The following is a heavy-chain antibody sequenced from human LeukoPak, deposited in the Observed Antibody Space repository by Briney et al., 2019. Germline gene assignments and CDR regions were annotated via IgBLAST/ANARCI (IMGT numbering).Heavy chain of an antibody. CDR1: GGSFSGYY. V-gene: IGHV4-34*01. CDR2: INHSGST. Sequence: SETLSLTCAVYGGSFSGYYWSWIRQPPGKGLEWIGEINHSGSTNYNPSLKSRVTISVDTSKNQFSLKLSSVTAADTAVYYCARRDWNYGGRVDYWGQGTLVTVSS. D-gene: IGHD1-7*01. J-gene: IGHJ4*02. CDR3: ARRDWNYGGRVDY.